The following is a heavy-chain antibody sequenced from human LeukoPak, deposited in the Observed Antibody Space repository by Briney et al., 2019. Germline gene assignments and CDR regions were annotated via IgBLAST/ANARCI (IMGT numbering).Heavy chain of an antibody. D-gene: IGHD3-22*01. Sequence: ASVKVSCKAFGGTFSSYAISWVRQAPGQGLEWMGRIIPIFGTANYAQKFQGRVTITTDESTSTAYMELSSLRSEDTAVYYCAREEAYYYDSSGDFDYWGQGTLVTVSS. CDR3: AREEAYYYDSSGDFDY. CDR1: GGTFSSYA. J-gene: IGHJ4*02. CDR2: IIPIFGTA. V-gene: IGHV1-69*05.